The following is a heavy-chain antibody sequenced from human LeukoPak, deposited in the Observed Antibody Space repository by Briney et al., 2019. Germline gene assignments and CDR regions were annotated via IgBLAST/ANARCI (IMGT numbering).Heavy chain of an antibody. D-gene: IGHD4-17*01. V-gene: IGHV3-7*01. J-gene: IGHJ6*03. CDR2: IKQDGSEK. Sequence: GGSLRLSCAASGFTFSSYWMSWVRQAPGKGLEWVANIKQDGSEKYYVDSVKGRFTISRDNAKNSLYLQMNSLRAEDTSVYYCAKDIVRATVTTGFGYMDVWGKGTTVTVSS. CDR3: AKDIVRATVTTGFGYMDV. CDR1: GFTFSSYW.